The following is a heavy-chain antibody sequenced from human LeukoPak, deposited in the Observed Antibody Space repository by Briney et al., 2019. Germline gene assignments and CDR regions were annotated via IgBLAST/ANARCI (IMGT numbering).Heavy chain of an antibody. V-gene: IGHV1-2*02. Sequence: PSVKLSCKASGYTFTVYYIHCVRRAPGQGLEWMVGIDPHRGDTNSAQKFQARVTMTRDTSITTAYMELGGLRSDDTAVYYCARDQARTTTWYLYMNFWGQGTLVTVPS. J-gene: IGHJ4*02. CDR1: GYTFTVYY. CDR3: ARDQARTTTWYLYMNF. D-gene: IGHD3/OR15-3a*01. CDR2: IDPHRGDT.